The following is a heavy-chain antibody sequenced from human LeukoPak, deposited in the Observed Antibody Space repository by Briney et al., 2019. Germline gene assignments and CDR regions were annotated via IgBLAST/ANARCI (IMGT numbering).Heavy chain of an antibody. D-gene: IGHD3-3*01. V-gene: IGHV3-23*01. CDR2: TSGSDGST. Sequence: GGSLRLSCAASGFTFSNYAMTWVRQAPGKGLECVSATSGSDGSTYYSDSVTGRFTISRDNSKNTLYLQMTSLRPDDTAVYYCAKDGYDFWSAYQIDLWGQGTLVTVSS. CDR1: GFTFSNYA. CDR3: AKDGYDFWSAYQIDL. J-gene: IGHJ5*02.